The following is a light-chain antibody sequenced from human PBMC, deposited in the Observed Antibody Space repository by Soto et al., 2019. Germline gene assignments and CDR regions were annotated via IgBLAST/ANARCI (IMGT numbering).Light chain of an antibody. CDR2: GAS. CDR3: QQANSFPRM. V-gene: IGKV1-12*01. J-gene: IGKJ1*01. Sequence: DIQMTQSPSFVSASVGDRVTITCRASQGVSTWLAWYQQKPGTAPRVLIHGASSLHSGVPSRFSASGSETSFTLTISSLQPEDFATYYCQQANSFPRMFGQGTKVEMK. CDR1: QGVSTW.